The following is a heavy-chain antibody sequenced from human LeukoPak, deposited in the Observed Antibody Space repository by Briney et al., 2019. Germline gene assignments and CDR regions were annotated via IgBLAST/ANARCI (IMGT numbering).Heavy chain of an antibody. J-gene: IGHJ4*02. V-gene: IGHV4-59*01. D-gene: IGHD6-13*01. CDR3: ARGVYIAAAQYAY. CDR1: GGSISSYY. Sequence: SETLSLTCIVSGGSISSYYWSWIRQPPGKGLEWIGYIYYSGTTNYNPSLKSRVTISVDTSKNQFSLKLSSVTAADTAVYYCARGVYIAAAQYAYWGQGTLVTVSS. CDR2: IYYSGTT.